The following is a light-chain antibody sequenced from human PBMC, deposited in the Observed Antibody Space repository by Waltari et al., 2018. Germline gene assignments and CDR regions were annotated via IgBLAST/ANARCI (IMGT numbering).Light chain of an antibody. V-gene: IGLV2-23*02. CDR2: EVT. CDR1: SSDVGNYNL. J-gene: IGLJ1*01. Sequence: QSGLTQPASVSGSPGQSLTLSCTGTSSDVGNYNLFSWYQQYPGKAPKLMVYEVTKRTSGVSDRFSGSKSGNTASLTISGLQSQDEADYYCCSYAGLGIYVFGTGTKVTVL. CDR3: CSYAGLGIYV.